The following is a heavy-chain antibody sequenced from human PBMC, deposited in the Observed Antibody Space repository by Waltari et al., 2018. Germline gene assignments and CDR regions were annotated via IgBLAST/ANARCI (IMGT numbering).Heavy chain of an antibody. J-gene: IGHJ4*02. CDR1: GFAVSDNY. CDR3: ARGPPISAKWELCWFDY. CDR2: IYGGVSA. Sequence: EVQVVESGGGLIQPGGSLRLSCAASGFAVSDNYMSWVRQAPGKGLGWVAVIYGGVSAYYADAVKGRFTISRDSSENTFYLQMSSLRVEDTAVYYCARGPPISAKWELCWFDYWGQGTLVTVSS. D-gene: IGHD3-16*01. V-gene: IGHV3-53*01.